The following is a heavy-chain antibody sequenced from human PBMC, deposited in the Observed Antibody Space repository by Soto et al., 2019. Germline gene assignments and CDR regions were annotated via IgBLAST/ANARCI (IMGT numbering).Heavy chain of an antibody. Sequence: QVQLVESGGGVVQPGRSLRLSCAASGFTFNNYGMHWVRQAPGKGLAWVAVIWNDGNGYYYANSVKGRFTISRDNSKNTLYLQMSSLTAEDTAVYYCARRQISPPTRGAASARGGMYVWGQGTTVTVSS. D-gene: IGHD6-13*01. V-gene: IGHV3-33*01. CDR1: GFTFNNYG. CDR3: ARRQISPPTRGAASARGGMYV. CDR2: IWNDGNGY. J-gene: IGHJ6*02.